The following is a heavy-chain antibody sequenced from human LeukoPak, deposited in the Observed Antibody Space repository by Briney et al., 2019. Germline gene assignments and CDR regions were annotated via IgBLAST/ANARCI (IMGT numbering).Heavy chain of an antibody. CDR2: IKSKTDGGTI. V-gene: IGHV3-15*01. Sequence: PGGSLRLSCAASGFTFSNAWMSSVRQAPGKGLEWVGRIKSKTDGGTIDYAAPVKGRFTISRDDSKNTLYLQMNSLKTEDTAVYYCTTDTTTADDAFDIWGQGTMVTVSS. CDR3: TTDTTTADDAFDI. D-gene: IGHD1-1*01. CDR1: GFTFSNAW. J-gene: IGHJ3*02.